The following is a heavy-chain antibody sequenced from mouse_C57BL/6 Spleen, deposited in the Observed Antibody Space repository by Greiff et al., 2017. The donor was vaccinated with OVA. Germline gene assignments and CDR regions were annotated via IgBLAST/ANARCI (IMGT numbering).Heavy chain of an antibody. V-gene: IGHV6-6*01. J-gene: IGHJ1*03. CDR1: GFTFSDAW. Sequence: VQLKESGGGLVQPGGSMKLSCAASGFTFSDAWMDWVRQSPEKGLEWVAEIRNKASNHATYYAESVKGRFTISRDDSKSSVYLQMNSLRAEDTGIYYCTRITTVVADYWYFDVWGTGTTVTVSS. D-gene: IGHD1-1*01. CDR3: TRITTVVADYWYFDV. CDR2: IRNKASNHAT.